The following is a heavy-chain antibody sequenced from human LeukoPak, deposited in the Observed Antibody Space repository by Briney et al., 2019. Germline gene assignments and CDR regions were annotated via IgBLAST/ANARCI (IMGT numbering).Heavy chain of an antibody. CDR2: IYPGDSDT. Sequence: GESLKISFKGSGYSFTSYWIGWVRQMPGKGLEWMGIIYPGDSDTRYSPSFQGQVTISADKSISTAYLQWSSLKASDTAMYYCARQHCSGGSCYHGDAFDIWGQGTMVTVSS. CDR1: GYSFTSYW. CDR3: ARQHCSGGSCYHGDAFDI. J-gene: IGHJ3*02. V-gene: IGHV5-51*01. D-gene: IGHD2-15*01.